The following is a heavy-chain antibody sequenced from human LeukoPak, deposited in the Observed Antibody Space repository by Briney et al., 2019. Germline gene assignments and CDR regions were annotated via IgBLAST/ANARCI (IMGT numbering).Heavy chain of an antibody. CDR1: GFTFSSYW. V-gene: IGHV3-7*03. CDR3: ARFPWAHLYYYYYMDV. J-gene: IGHJ6*03. CDR2: IKQDGSEK. D-gene: IGHD3-16*01. Sequence: QTGGSLRLSCAASGFTFSSYWMSWVRQAPGKGLEWVANIKQDGSEKYYVDSVKGRFTISRDNAKNSLYLQMNSLRAEDTAVYYCARFPWAHLYYYYYMDVWGKGTTVTISS.